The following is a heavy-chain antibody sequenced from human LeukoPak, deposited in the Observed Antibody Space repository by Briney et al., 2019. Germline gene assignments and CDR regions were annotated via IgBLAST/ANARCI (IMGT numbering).Heavy chain of an antibody. CDR2: TIPIFGTP. CDR3: ARQGYTNNLGGYFGDKDDGFDL. V-gene: IGHV1-69*13. Sequence: ASVKVSCKASGGTFSSYIITWVRQAPGQGLEWMGPTIPIFGTPDYAQKFQGRVTITADESTSTAYMELSRLRFEDTAVYYCARQGYTNNLGGYFGDKDDGFDLWGQGTMVTVSS. J-gene: IGHJ3*01. D-gene: IGHD3-9*01. CDR1: GGTFSSYI.